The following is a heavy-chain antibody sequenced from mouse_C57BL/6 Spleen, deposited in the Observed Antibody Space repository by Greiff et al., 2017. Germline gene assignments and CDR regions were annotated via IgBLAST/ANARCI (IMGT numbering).Heavy chain of an antibody. J-gene: IGHJ2*01. V-gene: IGHV1-22*01. Sequence: EVQLQQSGPELVKPGASVKMSCKASGYTFTDYNMHWVKQSHGKSLEWIGYINPNNGGTSYNQKFKGKATLTVNKSSSTAYMELRSLTSEDSAVYYCARKDDMVTTRDYWGQGTTLTVSS. CDR3: ARKDDMVTTRDY. CDR1: GYTFTDYN. CDR2: INPNNGGT. D-gene: IGHD2-2*01.